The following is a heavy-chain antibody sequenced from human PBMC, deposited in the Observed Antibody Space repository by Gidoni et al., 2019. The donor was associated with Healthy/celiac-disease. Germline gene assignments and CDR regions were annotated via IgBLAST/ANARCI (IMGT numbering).Heavy chain of an antibody. J-gene: IGHJ4*02. D-gene: IGHD3-16*02. CDR1: GVSFHGYY. Sequence: QVQLQQWGAGLLKPSATLSLTCAVYGVSFHGYYWSWIRQPPGTGLEWIGEINHSGSTNYNPSLKSRVTISVDTSKNQFSLKLSSVTAADTAVYYCARARGYVWGSYRYFDYWGQGTLVTVSS. CDR2: INHSGST. CDR3: ARARGYVWGSYRYFDY. V-gene: IGHV4-34*01.